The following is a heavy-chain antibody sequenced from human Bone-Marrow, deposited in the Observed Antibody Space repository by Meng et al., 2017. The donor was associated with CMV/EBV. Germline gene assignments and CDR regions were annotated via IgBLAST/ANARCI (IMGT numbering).Heavy chain of an antibody. CDR3: ARIPLKFLEPFDY. CDR1: GGSLSGYY. CDR2: VSHRGST. J-gene: IGHJ4*02. Sequence: GSLRLSCAVSGGSLSGYYWTWIRQPRGKGLEWIGEVSHRGSTNYNPSLKSRVTMSVDTSKNQFSLKLTSVTAADTALYYCARIPLKFLEPFDYWGQGTRVTVSS. V-gene: IGHV4-34*01. D-gene: IGHD3-3*01.